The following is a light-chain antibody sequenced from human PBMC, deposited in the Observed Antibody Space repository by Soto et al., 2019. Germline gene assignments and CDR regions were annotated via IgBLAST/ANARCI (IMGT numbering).Light chain of an antibody. V-gene: IGKV3-20*01. CDR2: GAS. CDR1: QSVSSSY. CDR3: HQYGSSGYT. J-gene: IGKJ2*01. Sequence: EIVLTQSPGTLSLSPGERATLSCRASQSVSSSYLAWYQQKPGQAPRLLIYGASSSATGIPDRFSGSGSGTDFTLTISRLEPEDFAVYYCHQYGSSGYTFGQGTKLEIK.